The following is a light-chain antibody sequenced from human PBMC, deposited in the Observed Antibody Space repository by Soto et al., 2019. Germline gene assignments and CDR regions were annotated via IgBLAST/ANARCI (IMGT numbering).Light chain of an antibody. Sequence: EIVMTQSPATLSVSPGEGATLSCWASQSVAGNLAWYQQKPGQAPRLLSYGAFTRATGIPATFSGSGSGTEFTLTIRSLQSEDFAVYYCQQYNKWPLTFGGGTKVEIK. CDR2: GAF. J-gene: IGKJ4*01. CDR1: QSVAGN. V-gene: IGKV3-15*01. CDR3: QQYNKWPLT.